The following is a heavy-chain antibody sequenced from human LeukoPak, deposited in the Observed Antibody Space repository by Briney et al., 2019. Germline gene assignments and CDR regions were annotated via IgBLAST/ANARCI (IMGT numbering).Heavy chain of an antibody. CDR1: GYTFTAYY. D-gene: IGHD3-16*01. CDR2: INPNSGDT. J-gene: IGHJ4*02. Sequence: ASVKVSCKPSGYTFTAYYMHWVGQAPGQGLEWMGWINPNSGDTKYSQKFQGRVTMTRDTSIRTAYMELTRLRSDDTAVYYCATKRGSYLWGTELDYSGQGTLVTVSS. CDR3: ATKRGSYLWGTELDY. V-gene: IGHV1-2*02.